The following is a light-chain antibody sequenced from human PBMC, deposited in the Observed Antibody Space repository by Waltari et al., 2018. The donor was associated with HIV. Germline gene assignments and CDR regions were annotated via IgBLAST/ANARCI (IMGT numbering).Light chain of an antibody. Sequence: SYELTQPPSMSVSPGQEASITCSGDKLGNKYACWYQQKPGQSPVLVIYHDSKRPSGIPERFSGSNSGNTATLTISGTQAMDEADYYCQAWDSSTVVFGGGTKLTVL. J-gene: IGLJ2*01. CDR3: QAWDSSTVV. CDR1: KLGNKY. CDR2: HDS. V-gene: IGLV3-1*01.